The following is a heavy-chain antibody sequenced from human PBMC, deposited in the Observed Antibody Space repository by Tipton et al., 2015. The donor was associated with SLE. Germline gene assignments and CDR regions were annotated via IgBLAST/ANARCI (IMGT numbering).Heavy chain of an antibody. J-gene: IGHJ2*01. CDR1: GFTVSSNY. Sequence: SLRLSCAASGFTVSSNYMSWVRQAPGKGLEYVSAISSNGGSTYYADSVKGIFTISRDNSKNTLYLQMGSLRAEDMAVYYCARDGKGSGWYWWYFDLWGRGTLVTVSS. V-gene: IGHV3-64*02. CDR2: ISSNGGST. D-gene: IGHD6-19*01. CDR3: ARDGKGSGWYWWYFDL.